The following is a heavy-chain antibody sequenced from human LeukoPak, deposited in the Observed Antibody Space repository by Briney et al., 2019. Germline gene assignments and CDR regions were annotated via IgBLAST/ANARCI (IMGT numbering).Heavy chain of an antibody. V-gene: IGHV4-30-4*01. J-gene: IGHJ4*02. CDR3: ARGPNYVWGSYQYFDY. Sequence: XGYXYYTRGTSYKPSRKNRVIILGETSKNKFSLQLSSVTAADTAVYYCARGPNYVWGSYQYFDYWGQGTLVTVSS. D-gene: IGHD3-16*02. CDR2: XYYTRGT.